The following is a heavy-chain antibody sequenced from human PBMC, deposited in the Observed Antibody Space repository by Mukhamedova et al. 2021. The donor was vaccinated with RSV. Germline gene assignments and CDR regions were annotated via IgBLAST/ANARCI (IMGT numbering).Heavy chain of an antibody. CDR2: MSYDRNTK. D-gene: IGHD2-2*02. CDR3: ARDLGSLFGYCSSTTCYMGWFDP. Sequence: MSYDRNTKYYADSVRGRFAISRDNSKNTLYLQMNDLRAEDTAMYYCARDLGSLFGYCSSTTCYMGWFDPWGQGTLVTVSS. V-gene: IGHV3-30*09. J-gene: IGHJ5*02.